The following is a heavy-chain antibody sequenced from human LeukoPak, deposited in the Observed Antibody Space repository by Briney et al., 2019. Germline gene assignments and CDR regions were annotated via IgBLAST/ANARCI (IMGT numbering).Heavy chain of an antibody. V-gene: IGHV1-8*01. Sequence: ASVKVSCKASGYTFTSYDINWVRQATGQGPEWMGWMHPNSGNTGYAQKFQGRVTMTRNTSISTAYMELSRLRSDDTAVYYCARSELSVYATVYYYYYMDVWGKGTTVTVSS. CDR1: GYTFTSYD. J-gene: IGHJ6*03. D-gene: IGHD2-8*01. CDR2: MHPNSGNT. CDR3: ARSELSVYATVYYYYYMDV.